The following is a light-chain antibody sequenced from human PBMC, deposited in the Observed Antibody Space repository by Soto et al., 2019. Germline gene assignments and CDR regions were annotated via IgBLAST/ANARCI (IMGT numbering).Light chain of an antibody. CDR1: SRDVGGYNY. Sequence: QSVLTQPASVSGSPGQSITISCTGTSRDVGGYNYVSWYQHRPGEVPKLIIYDVGNRPSGVSDRFSGSKSGDTASLTISGLRAEDEADYYCNSYRNTAARYVFGTGTKVTVL. J-gene: IGLJ1*01. CDR2: DVG. CDR3: NSYRNTAARYV. V-gene: IGLV2-14*03.